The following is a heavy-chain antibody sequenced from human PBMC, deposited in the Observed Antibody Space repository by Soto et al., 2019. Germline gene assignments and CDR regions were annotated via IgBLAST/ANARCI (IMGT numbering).Heavy chain of an antibody. J-gene: IGHJ4*02. Sequence: EVQVLECGGGLVQPGGSLRLSCATSGFTFSSYAMTWVRQAPGKGLEWVSSISGSGGSTYYAESVKGRFTISRDNAKNTLYVQMNSLRAEDTAVYYCANYVLGSTTPPDYWGQGTLVTVSS. V-gene: IGHV3-23*01. D-gene: IGHD3-16*01. CDR2: ISGSGGST. CDR3: ANYVLGSTTPPDY. CDR1: GFTFSSYA.